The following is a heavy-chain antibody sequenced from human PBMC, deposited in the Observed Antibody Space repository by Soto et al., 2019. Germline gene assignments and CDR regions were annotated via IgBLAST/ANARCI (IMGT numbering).Heavy chain of an antibody. J-gene: IGHJ4*02. CDR2: IYYSGST. D-gene: IGHD3-10*01. CDR1: GGSISSSSYY. V-gene: IGHV4-39*01. Sequence: SETLSLTCTVSGGSISSSSYYWGWIRQPPGKGLEWIGSIYYSGSTYYNPSLKSRVTISVDTSKNQFSLKLSSVTAADTAVYYCAGRPFHNYYYGSGSEDERDYWGQGTLVTVSS. CDR3: AGRPFHNYYYGSGSEDERDY.